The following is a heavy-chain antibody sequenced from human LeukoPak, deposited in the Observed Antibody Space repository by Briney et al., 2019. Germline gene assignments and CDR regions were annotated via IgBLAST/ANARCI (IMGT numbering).Heavy chain of an antibody. CDR2: ISSSGSTI. CDR3: AGGTYYDFWSGYHVGWFDP. J-gene: IGHJ5*02. D-gene: IGHD3-3*01. CDR1: GFTFSSYE. Sequence: GGSLRLSCAASGFTFSSYEMNWVRQAPGKGLEWVSYISSSGSTIYYADSVKGRFTISRDNAKNSLYLQMNSLRAEDTAVYYCAGGTYYDFWSGYHVGWFDPWGQGTLVTVSS. V-gene: IGHV3-48*03.